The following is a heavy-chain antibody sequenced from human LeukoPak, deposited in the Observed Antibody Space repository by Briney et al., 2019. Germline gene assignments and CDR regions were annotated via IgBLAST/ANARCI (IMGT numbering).Heavy chain of an antibody. CDR2: ISSSSSYI. V-gene: IGHV3-21*01. CDR1: GFTFSSYS. D-gene: IGHD6-19*01. Sequence: TGGSLRLSCAASGFTFSSYSMNWVRQAPGKGLEWVSSISSSSSYIYYADSVKGRFTISRDNAKNSLYLQMNSLRAEDTAVYYCAREVSLAWSSGWIDYWGQGTLVTVSS. J-gene: IGHJ4*02. CDR3: AREVSLAWSSGWIDY.